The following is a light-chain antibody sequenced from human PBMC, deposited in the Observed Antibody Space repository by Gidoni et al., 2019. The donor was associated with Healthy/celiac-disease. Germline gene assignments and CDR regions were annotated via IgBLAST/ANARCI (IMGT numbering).Light chain of an antibody. CDR1: PSVSSSY. J-gene: IGKJ4*01. Sequence: EIVLTQSPATLSWSPGERATLSCRASPSVSSSYLAWYQQKPGQAPRLLIYGASSRATGIPDRFSGSGSGTDFTLTISRLEPVDFAVYYCQQYGSSPGLTFGGGTKVEIK. V-gene: IGKV3-20*01. CDR2: GAS. CDR3: QQYGSSPGLT.